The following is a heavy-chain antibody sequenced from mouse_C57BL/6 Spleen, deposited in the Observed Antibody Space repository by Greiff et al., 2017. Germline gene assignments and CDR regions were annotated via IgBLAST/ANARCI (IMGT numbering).Heavy chain of an antibody. J-gene: IGHJ2*01. V-gene: IGHV1-9*01. D-gene: IGHD1-1*01. CDR3: ARVGLFTTVVAHFDY. CDR1: GYTFTGYW. Sequence: VLLVESGAELMKPGASVKLSCKATGYTFTGYWIEWVKPRPGHGLEWISEILPGSGSTNYNEKFKGKATFTADTSSTAAYMHLSSLTTEDSAIYDCARVGLFTTVVAHFDYWGQGTTLTVSS. CDR2: ILPGSGST.